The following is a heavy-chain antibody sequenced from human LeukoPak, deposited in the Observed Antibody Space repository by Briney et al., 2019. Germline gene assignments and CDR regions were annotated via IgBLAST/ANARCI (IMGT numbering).Heavy chain of an antibody. CDR3: ARGPLGYCSGGSRSDFDY. CDR1: GYTFTSYD. V-gene: IGHV1-8*01. Sequence: ASGKVSCKASGYTFTSYDMNLVRQAPGQGREGMGGMNPNRGNTGYEHKFQGRVTMTRNTSTSTAYMELSSLRSEDTAVYYCARGPLGYCSGGSRSDFDYWGQGTLVTVSS. J-gene: IGHJ4*02. D-gene: IGHD2-15*01. CDR2: MNPNRGNT.